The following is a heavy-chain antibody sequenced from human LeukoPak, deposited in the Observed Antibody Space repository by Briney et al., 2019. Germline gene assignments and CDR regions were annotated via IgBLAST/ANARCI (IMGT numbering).Heavy chain of an antibody. CDR2: IYSGGRT. CDR1: GFIVSSNY. CDR3: ARAGIYCSSTSCQVVDY. J-gene: IGHJ4*02. V-gene: IGHV3-66*01. Sequence: GGSLRLSCAASGFIVSSNYMSWVRQAPGKGLEWVSVIYSGGRTDYAGSVKGRFTISRDSSKNTLYLQMNSLRAEDTAVYYCARAGIYCSSTSCQVVDYWGQGTLVTVSS. D-gene: IGHD2-2*01.